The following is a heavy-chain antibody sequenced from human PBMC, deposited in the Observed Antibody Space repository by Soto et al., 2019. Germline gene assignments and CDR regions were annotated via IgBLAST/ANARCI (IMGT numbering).Heavy chain of an antibody. CDR2: KSYDGSNK. D-gene: IGHD6-13*01. J-gene: IGHJ6*02. Sequence: GSLKISCAGSGFTFRSYCMHWVRQAPGKGLEGVAVKSYDGSNKYYADSVKGRFTIFRDNSKNTLYLQMNSLRAEDTAVYYCAAYSSSFYYYYYGMDVWGQGTTVTVSS. V-gene: IGHV3-30*03. CDR1: GFTFRSYC. CDR3: AAYSSSFYYYYYGMDV.